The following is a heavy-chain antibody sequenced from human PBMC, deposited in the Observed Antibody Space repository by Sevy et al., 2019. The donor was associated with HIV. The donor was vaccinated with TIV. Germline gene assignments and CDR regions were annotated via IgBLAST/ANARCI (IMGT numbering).Heavy chain of an antibody. CDR1: GFTFSSYA. J-gene: IGHJ5*02. V-gene: IGHV3-23*01. CDR2: ISGSGGST. Sequence: GGSLRLSCAASGFTFSSYAMSWVRQAPGKGLEWVSAISGSGGSTYYADSVKGRFTISRDNSKNTLYLEMNNLRAEDTAVYYWAEEGDYGRGALNRATDPWGQGTLVTVSS. CDR3: AEEGDYGRGALNRATDP. D-gene: IGHD4-17*01.